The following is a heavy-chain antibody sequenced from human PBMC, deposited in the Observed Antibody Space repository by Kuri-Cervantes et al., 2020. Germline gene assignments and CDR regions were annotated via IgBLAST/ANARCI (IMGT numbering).Heavy chain of an antibody. CDR3: ARVRVSDDAVDY. CDR1: GFTFSSYS. V-gene: IGHV3-21*01. J-gene: IGHJ4*02. D-gene: IGHD1-1*01. CDR2: ISSSSSYI. Sequence: GGSLRLSCAASGFTFSSYSMNWVRQAPGKGLEWVSSISSSSSYIYYADSVKGRFTISRDNAKNSLYLQMNSLRAEDTAVYYCARVRVSDDAVDYWGQGTLVTVSS.